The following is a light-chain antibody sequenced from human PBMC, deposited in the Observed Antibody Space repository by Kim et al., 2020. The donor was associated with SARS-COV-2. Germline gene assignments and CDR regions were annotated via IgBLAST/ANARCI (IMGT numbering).Light chain of an antibody. J-gene: IGLJ3*02. Sequence: QSALTQPPSVSVAPGQRVTISCTGTSSDIGADNDVHWYQQFPGTAPRLLIYGNDNRPSGVPDRFSGSKSGTSASLAITGLQAEDEADYFCQSYDSSLDTWVLGGGTQLTVL. CDR2: GND. CDR3: QSYDSSLDTWV. V-gene: IGLV1-40*01. CDR1: SSDIGADND.